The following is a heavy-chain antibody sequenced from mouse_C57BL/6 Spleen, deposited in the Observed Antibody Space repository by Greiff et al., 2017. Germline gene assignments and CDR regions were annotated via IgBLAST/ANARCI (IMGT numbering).Heavy chain of an antibody. V-gene: IGHV1-50*01. J-gene: IGHJ2*01. CDR2: IDPSDSYT. CDR3: ARLSSITTVAEDY. Sequence: QVQLQQPGAELVKPGASVKLSCKASGYTFTSYWMQWVKQRPGQGLEWIGEIDPSDSYTNYNQKFKGKATLTVDTSSSTAYMQLSSLTSEDSAVYYCARLSSITTVAEDYWGQGTTLTVSS. CDR1: GYTFTSYW. D-gene: IGHD1-1*01.